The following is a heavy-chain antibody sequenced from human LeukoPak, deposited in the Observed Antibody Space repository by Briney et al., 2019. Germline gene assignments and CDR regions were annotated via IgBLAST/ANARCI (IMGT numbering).Heavy chain of an antibody. CDR2: ISGSGGTA. J-gene: IGHJ4*02. D-gene: IGHD2-15*01. Sequence: GGSLRLSCAASGFTFSIYAMSWVRQAPGKGLEWVSAISGSGGTAYYADSVKGRFTISRDNSKNTLYLQMNSLRAEDTAVYYCATGGHGRIDYWGQGTLVTVSS. CDR3: ATGGHGRIDY. CDR1: GFTFSIYA. V-gene: IGHV3-23*01.